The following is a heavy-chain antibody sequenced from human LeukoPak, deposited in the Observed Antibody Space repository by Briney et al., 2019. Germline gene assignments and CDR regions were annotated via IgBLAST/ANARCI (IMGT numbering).Heavy chain of an antibody. J-gene: IGHJ4*02. D-gene: IGHD1-26*01. V-gene: IGHV4-30-2*03. Sequence: PSETLSLTCTVSGGSISSGGYYWSWIRQPPGKGLEWIGYIYHSGSTYYNPSLKSRVTISVDTSKNQFSLKLSSVTAADTAVYYCARRGGSYWERANFDYWGQGTLVTVSS. CDR1: GGSISSGGYY. CDR3: ARRGGSYWERANFDY. CDR2: IYHSGST.